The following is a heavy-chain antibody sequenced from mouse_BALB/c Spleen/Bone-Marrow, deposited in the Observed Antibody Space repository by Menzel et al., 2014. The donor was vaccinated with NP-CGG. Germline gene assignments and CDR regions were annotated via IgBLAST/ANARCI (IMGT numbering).Heavy chain of an antibody. D-gene: IGHD1-1*01. CDR3: ARRVYYDYYAMDY. V-gene: IGHV1S135*01. Sequence: EVHLVESGPELVKPGASVKVSCKASGYTFTNYNMYWVKQSHGKSLEWIGYIDPYGGGSRYNQNFKGKATLTVDKSSSTAYMHLNSLTSEDSAVYYCARRVYYDYYAMDYWGQGTSVTVSS. CDR1: GYTFTNYN. J-gene: IGHJ4*01. CDR2: IDPYGGGS.